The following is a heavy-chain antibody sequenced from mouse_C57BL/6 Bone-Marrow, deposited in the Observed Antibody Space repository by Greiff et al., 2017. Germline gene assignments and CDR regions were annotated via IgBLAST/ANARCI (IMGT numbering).Heavy chain of an antibody. CDR1: GFTFSDYY. CDR3: AGLRLAWFAY. V-gene: IGHV5-12*01. CDR2: ISNGGGST. J-gene: IGHJ3*01. D-gene: IGHD3-2*02. Sequence: EVQLVESGGGLVQPGGSLKLSCAASGFTFSDYYMYWVRQTPAKRLEWVAYISNGGGSTYYPDTVKGRFTIPSDNAKYTLYLQMSRLESEDTAMYYCAGLRLAWFAYWGQGTLVTVSA.